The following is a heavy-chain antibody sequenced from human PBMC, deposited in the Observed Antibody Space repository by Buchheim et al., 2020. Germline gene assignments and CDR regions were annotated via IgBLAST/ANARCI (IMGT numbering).Heavy chain of an antibody. CDR2: IYHSGST. V-gene: IGHV4-30-2*01. J-gene: IGHJ6*02. CDR3: ARQREIYCSGGSCYDYYYYGMDV. CDR1: GGSISSGGYS. D-gene: IGHD2-15*01. Sequence: QLQLQESGSGLVKPSQTLSLTCAVSGGSISSGGYSWSWIRQPPGKGLEWIGYIYHSGSTYYNPSLKSRVTISVDRSKNQFSLKLSSVTAADTAVYYCARQREIYCSGGSCYDYYYYGMDVWGQGTT.